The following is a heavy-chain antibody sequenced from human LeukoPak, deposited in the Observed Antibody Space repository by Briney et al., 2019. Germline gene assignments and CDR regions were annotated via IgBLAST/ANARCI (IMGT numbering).Heavy chain of an antibody. D-gene: IGHD5-18*01. J-gene: IGHJ6*04. CDR1: GGSFSGYY. Sequence: SETLSLTCAVYGGSFSGYYGSWIRQPPGRGLEWIGEINHSGSTNYNPSLKSRVTISVDTSKNQFSLKLSSVTAADTAVYYCARGRRYSYGYKYYYYGMDVWGKGTTVTVSS. V-gene: IGHV4-34*01. CDR3: ARGRRYSYGYKYYYYGMDV. CDR2: INHSGST.